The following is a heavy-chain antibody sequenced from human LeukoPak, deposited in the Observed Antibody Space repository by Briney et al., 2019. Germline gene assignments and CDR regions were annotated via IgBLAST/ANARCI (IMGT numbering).Heavy chain of an antibody. CDR1: AFTFSSYG. CDR2: INDNGGRT. V-gene: IGHV3-64D*09. D-gene: IGHD1-26*01. J-gene: IGHJ4*02. Sequence: GGSLRLSCAVSAFTFSSYGMHWVRQAPGKGLEYVSGINDNGGRTHYGDSVKGRFSISRDNSKNTLHLQMSTLRAEDTALYYCVKDVGGSYAFDYWGQGILVTVAS. CDR3: VKDVGGSYAFDY.